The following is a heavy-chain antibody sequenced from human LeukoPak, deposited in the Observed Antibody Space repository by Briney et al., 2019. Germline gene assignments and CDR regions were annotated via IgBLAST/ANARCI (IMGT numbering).Heavy chain of an antibody. CDR1: GFTFGDYA. D-gene: IGHD6-19*01. Sequence: GGSLRLSCTASGFTFGDYAMSWFRQAPGKGLEWVGFIRSKAYGGTTEYAASVKGRFTISRDDSKSIAYLQMNSLKTEDTAVYYCTRVVAGDRDPYFDYWGQETLVTVSS. CDR3: TRVVAGDRDPYFDY. V-gene: IGHV3-49*03. J-gene: IGHJ4*02. CDR2: IRSKAYGGTT.